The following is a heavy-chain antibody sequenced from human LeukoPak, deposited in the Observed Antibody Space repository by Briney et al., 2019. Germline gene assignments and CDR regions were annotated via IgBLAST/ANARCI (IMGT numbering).Heavy chain of an antibody. J-gene: IGHJ4*02. D-gene: IGHD3-22*01. CDR1: GFPFSSYA. CDR2: NSGSGGST. Sequence: PGGSLRLSCAASGFPFSSYAKSWVRQAPGKGLEWVSANSGSGGSTYYADSVQGRFPIPRDNSKNTLYLQLHSLRAEDTAVYYCANPHGVRRNYYDSCGYRFPAYWRQGTLVTVSS. V-gene: IGHV3-23*01. CDR3: ANPHGVRRNYYDSCGYRFPAY.